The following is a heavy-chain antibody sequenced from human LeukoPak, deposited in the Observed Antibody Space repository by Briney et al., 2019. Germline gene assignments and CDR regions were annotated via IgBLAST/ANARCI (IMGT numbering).Heavy chain of an antibody. CDR3: AKRGRYYFDS. V-gene: IGHV3-23*01. Sequence: PGGSLRLSCAASGFTFSSYGMHWVRQAPGKGLEWVSTINISGGTYYPDSLKGRFTISRDTSTNTLYLQMNSLRAEDTAVYYCAKRGRYYFDSWGQGTLVTVSS. J-gene: IGHJ4*02. CDR1: GFTFSSYG. CDR2: INISGGT.